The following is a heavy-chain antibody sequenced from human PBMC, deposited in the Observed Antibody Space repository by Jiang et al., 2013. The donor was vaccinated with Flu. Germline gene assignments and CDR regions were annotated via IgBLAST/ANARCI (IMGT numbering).Heavy chain of an antibody. CDR1: GGSFSAYY. Sequence: LLKPSETLSLTCAVYGGSFSAYYWSWIRQPPGKGLEWIGEINHSGTTNYNPSLKSRVTISVDTSKNQFSLKLSSVTAADTAVYYCVGSGNGEDAFDIWGQGTMVTVSS. CDR3: VGSGNGEDAFDI. D-gene: IGHD1-1*01. V-gene: IGHV4-34*01. CDR2: INHSGTT. J-gene: IGHJ3*02.